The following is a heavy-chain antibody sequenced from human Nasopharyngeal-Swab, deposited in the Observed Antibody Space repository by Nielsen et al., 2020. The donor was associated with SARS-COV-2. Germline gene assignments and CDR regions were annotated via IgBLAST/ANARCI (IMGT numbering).Heavy chain of an antibody. J-gene: IGHJ4*02. CDR2: ISYDGSNK. D-gene: IGHD1-26*01. V-gene: IGHV3-30-3*01. Sequence: GESLKISCAASGFTFSSYAMHWVRQAPGKGLEWVAVISYDGSNKYYADSVKGRFTISRDNSKHTLYLQMNSLRAEDTAVYYCARGYSGSYYSPFDYWGQGTLVTVSS. CDR3: ARGYSGSYYSPFDY. CDR1: GFTFSSYA.